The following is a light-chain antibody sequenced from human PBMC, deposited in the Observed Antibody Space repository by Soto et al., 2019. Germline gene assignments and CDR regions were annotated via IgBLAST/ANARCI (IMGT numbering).Light chain of an antibody. V-gene: IGLV1-40*01. Sequence: QSVLTQPPSVSGARGQRVTISCTGSSSNIGAGYDVHWYQQLPGTAPKLLIYGNSNRPSGVPDRFSGSKSGTSASLAITGLRAEDEVDYYCQSYDSSLSGWMFGGGTKVTVL. CDR2: GNS. CDR3: QSYDSSLSGWM. CDR1: SSNIGAGYD. J-gene: IGLJ3*02.